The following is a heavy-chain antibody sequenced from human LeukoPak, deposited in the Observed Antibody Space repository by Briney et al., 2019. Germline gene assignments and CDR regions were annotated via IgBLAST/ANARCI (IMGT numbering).Heavy chain of an antibody. D-gene: IGHD3-22*01. Sequence: PSETLSLTCTVSGGSISSSSYYWGWIRQPPGKGLEWIGSIYYSGSTYYNPSLKSRVTISVDTSKNQFSLKLSSVTAADTAVYYCARWDSSGYYTVDYWGQGTLVTVSS. CDR1: GGSISSSSYY. V-gene: IGHV4-39*07. J-gene: IGHJ4*02. CDR3: ARWDSSGYYTVDY. CDR2: IYYSGST.